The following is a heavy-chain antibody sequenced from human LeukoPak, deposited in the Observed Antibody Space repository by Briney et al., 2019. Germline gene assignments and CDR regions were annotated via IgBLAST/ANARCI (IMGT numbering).Heavy chain of an antibody. J-gene: IGHJ4*02. CDR3: GKGLNRDYSGIGDY. V-gene: IGHV3-23*01. CDR2: MSGGGDYT. CDR1: GFTFSNYA. Sequence: GGSLRLSCAVSGFTFSNYAMSWVRQAPGKGLEWISSMSGGGDYTYYADSVKGRFTISRDNSESKLYLQADSLRAEDTAVYYCGKGLNRDYSGIGDYWGQGTLVTVCS. D-gene: IGHD5-12*01.